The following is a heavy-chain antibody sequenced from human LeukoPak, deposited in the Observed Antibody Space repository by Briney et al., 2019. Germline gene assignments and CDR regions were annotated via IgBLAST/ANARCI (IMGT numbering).Heavy chain of an antibody. J-gene: IGHJ5*02. CDR2: VYYSGST. Sequence: SETLSLTCTVSGGSISSYYWSWIRQPPGKGLEWIGYVYYSGSTYYNPSLKSRVTISVDTSKNQFSLKLSSVTAADTAVYYCARARRSIAAAGTGSGWFDPWGQGTLVTVSS. V-gene: IGHV4-59*08. D-gene: IGHD6-13*01. CDR3: ARARRSIAAAGTGSGWFDP. CDR1: GGSISSYY.